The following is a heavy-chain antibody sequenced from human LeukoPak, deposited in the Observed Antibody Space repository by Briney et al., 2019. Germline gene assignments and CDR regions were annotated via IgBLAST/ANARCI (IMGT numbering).Heavy chain of an antibody. Sequence: SETLSLTCAVYGGSFSGYYWSWIRQPPGKGLEWIGEINQSGSTNYNPSLKSRVTISLDTSKNQFSLNLNSVTAADTAVYYCARGDIGSGYYGYWGQGTLVTVSS. CDR2: INQSGST. V-gene: IGHV4-34*01. CDR1: GGSFSGYY. D-gene: IGHD3-22*01. J-gene: IGHJ4*02. CDR3: ARGDIGSGYYGY.